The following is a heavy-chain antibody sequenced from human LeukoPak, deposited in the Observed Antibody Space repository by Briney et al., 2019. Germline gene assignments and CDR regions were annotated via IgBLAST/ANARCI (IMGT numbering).Heavy chain of an antibody. CDR2: INHSGST. Sequence: SETLSLTCAVYGGSFSGYYWSWIRQPPGKGLEWIGEINHSGSTNYNPSLTSRVTISVDTSKNQFSLKLSSVTAADTAVYYCARGPLRREDYWGQGTLVTVSS. J-gene: IGHJ4*02. D-gene: IGHD5-12*01. CDR1: GGSFSGYY. V-gene: IGHV4-34*01. CDR3: ARGPLRREDY.